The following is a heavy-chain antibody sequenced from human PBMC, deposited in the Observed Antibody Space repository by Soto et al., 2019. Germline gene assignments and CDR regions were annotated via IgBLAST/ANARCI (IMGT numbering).Heavy chain of an antibody. CDR1: GYTFTSYD. V-gene: IGHV1-18*01. CDR2: ISTYNHDT. J-gene: IGHJ4*02. Sequence: ASVKVSCKASGYTFTSYDINWVRQAPGQGLEWMGWISTYNHDTRYAQKFQGRLSMATDTSTDTAYMELSSLRSEDTAVYYCATDLSYYYDSSGSPNLWGQGTLVTVSS. D-gene: IGHD3-22*01. CDR3: ATDLSYYYDSSGSPNL.